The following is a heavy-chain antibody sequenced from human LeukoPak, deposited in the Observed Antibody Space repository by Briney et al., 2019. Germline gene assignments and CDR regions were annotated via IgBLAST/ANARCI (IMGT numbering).Heavy chain of an antibody. Sequence: GGSLRLSCAASGFTFSSYGMSWVRQAPGKGLEWVSAISGSGGSTYYADSVKGRFTISRDNSKNTLYLQMNSLRAEDTAVYYCARDSGRFGDNWFDPWGQGTLVTVSS. V-gene: IGHV3-23*01. CDR2: ISGSGGST. CDR3: ARDSGRFGDNWFDP. J-gene: IGHJ5*02. CDR1: GFTFSSYG. D-gene: IGHD3-10*01.